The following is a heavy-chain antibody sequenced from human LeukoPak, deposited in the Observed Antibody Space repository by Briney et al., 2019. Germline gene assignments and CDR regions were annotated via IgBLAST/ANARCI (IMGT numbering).Heavy chain of an antibody. J-gene: IGHJ4*02. CDR1: GYTRTELS. V-gene: IGHV1-24*01. CDR2: FDPEDGET. CDR3: ATLKWDCSGGSCYSSEMNLDY. D-gene: IGHD2-15*01. Sequence: ASVKVACKVSGYTRTELSMHWVRQAPGKGLEWMGGFDPEDGETIYAQKFQGRVTMTEDTSTDTAYMELSSLRSEDTAVYYCATLKWDCSGGSCYSSEMNLDYWGQGTLVTVSS.